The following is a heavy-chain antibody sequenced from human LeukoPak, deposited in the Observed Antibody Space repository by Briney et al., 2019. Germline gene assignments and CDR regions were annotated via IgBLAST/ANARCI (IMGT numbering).Heavy chain of an antibody. D-gene: IGHD6-19*01. CDR2: INHSGST. J-gene: IGHJ4*02. Sequence: SETLSLTCAVYGGSFSGYYWSWIRQPPGKGLEWIGEINHSGSTNYNPSLKSRVTISVDTSKNQFSLKLSSVTAADTAVYYCARVAVAGTFDYWGQGTLVTVSS. CDR3: ARVAVAGTFDY. CDR1: GGSFSGYY. V-gene: IGHV4-34*01.